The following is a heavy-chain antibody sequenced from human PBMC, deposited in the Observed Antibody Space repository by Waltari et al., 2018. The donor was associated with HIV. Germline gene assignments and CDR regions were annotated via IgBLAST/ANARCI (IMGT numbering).Heavy chain of an antibody. J-gene: IGHJ6*02. D-gene: IGHD3-9*01. V-gene: IGHV3-15*01. Sequence: LEWVGRIKSKTDGGTTDYAAPVKGRFTISRDDSKNTLYLQMNSLKTEDTAVYYCTTGMYYDILTGSYYYGMDVWGQGTTVTVSS. CDR2: IKSKTDGGTT. CDR3: TTGMYYDILTGSYYYGMDV.